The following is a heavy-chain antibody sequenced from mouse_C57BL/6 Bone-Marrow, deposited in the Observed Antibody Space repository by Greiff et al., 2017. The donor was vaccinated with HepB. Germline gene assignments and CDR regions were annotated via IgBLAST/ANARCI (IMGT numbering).Heavy chain of an antibody. Sequence: QVTLKESGPGILQSSQTLSLTCSFSGFSLSTSGMGVSWNRQPSGKGLEWLAHIYWDDDKRYNPSLKSRLTISKDTSRNQVFLKITSVDTADTATYYCARRRFYDGYYDAMDYWGQGTSVTVSS. CDR3: ARRRFYDGYYDAMDY. V-gene: IGHV8-12*01. CDR2: IYWDDDK. CDR1: GFSLSTSGMG. D-gene: IGHD2-3*01. J-gene: IGHJ4*01.